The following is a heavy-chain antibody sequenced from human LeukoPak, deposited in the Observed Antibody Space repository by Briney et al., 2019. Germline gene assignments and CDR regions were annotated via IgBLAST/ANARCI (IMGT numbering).Heavy chain of an antibody. V-gene: IGHV3-33*01. CDR3: ARSSYDIVATKNDTFDI. J-gene: IGHJ3*02. D-gene: IGHD5-12*01. CDR1: GFTFSDYI. CDR2: IRYDGSNK. Sequence: GRSLRLSCVASGFTFSDYIMHWVRQAPGKGLEGGAGIRYDGSNKNYADSVKGRFTISRDNSKNTLYLQMNSLGAEDTAVYYCARSSYDIVATKNDTFDIWGQGTMVTVSS.